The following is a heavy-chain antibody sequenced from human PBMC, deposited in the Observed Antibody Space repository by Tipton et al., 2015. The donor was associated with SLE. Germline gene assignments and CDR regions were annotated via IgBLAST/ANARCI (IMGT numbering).Heavy chain of an antibody. CDR2: ISSGGRTI. D-gene: IGHD5-18*01. CDR3: TRVGLPSI. V-gene: IGHV3-48*03. CDR1: GSTFGSYD. J-gene: IGHJ3*02. Sequence: SLRLSCVVSGSTFGSYDMNWVRQAPGKGLEWVSHISSGGRTIYYADSVKGRFTISRDNAKKSLYLQMNSLRVEDTAVYYCTRVGLPSIWGQGTLVTVSS.